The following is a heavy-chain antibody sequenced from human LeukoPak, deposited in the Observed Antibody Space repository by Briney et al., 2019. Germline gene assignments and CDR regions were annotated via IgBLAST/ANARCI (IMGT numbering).Heavy chain of an antibody. V-gene: IGHV3-64D*06. J-gene: IGHJ4*02. D-gene: IGHD5-12*01. CDR2: ISGNGCST. CDR1: GFTFSSYA. CDR3: VKDLGGYAFRGIDS. Sequence: GGSLRLSCSASGFTFSSYAMHWVRQAPEKVLEYVSSISGNGCSTYYADSVKARFTISRDHSTNTMSLQLSSLRAEDTAVYSCVKDLGGYAFRGIDSWGPGTLVTVSS.